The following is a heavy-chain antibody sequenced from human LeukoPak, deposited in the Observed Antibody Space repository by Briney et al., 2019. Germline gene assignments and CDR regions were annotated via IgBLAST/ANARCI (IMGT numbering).Heavy chain of an antibody. J-gene: IGHJ5*02. CDR2: INPNSGGT. V-gene: IGHV1-2*02. D-gene: IGHD2-2*01. Sequence: ASVKVSCKASGYTFTGYYMHWVRQAPGQGLEWMGWINPNSGGTNYAQKFQGRVTMTRDTSISTAYMELSRLRSDDTAVYYCARSEVCSSTSCYNWFNPWDQGTLVTVSS. CDR3: ARSEVCSSTSCYNWFNP. CDR1: GYTFTGYY.